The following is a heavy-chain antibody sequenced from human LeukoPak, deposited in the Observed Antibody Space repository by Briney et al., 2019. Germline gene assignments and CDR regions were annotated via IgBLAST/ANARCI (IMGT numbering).Heavy chain of an antibody. CDR1: GGSISSYY. CDR2: IYYSGST. Sequence: PSETLSLTCTVSGGSISSYYWSWIRQHPGKGLEWIGYIYYSGSTYYNPSLKSRVTISVDTSKNQFSLKLSSVTAADTAVYYCARASSAAMWANWFDPWGQGTLVTVSS. D-gene: IGHD2-2*01. V-gene: IGHV4-59*06. J-gene: IGHJ5*02. CDR3: ARASSAAMWANWFDP.